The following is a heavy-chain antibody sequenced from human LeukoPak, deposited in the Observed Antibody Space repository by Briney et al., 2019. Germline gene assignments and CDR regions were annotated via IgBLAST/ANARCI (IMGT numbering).Heavy chain of an antibody. CDR3: ARDLFSGSYYEDF. CDR1: GFTLSSYW. Sequence: GGSLRLSCAASGFTLSSYWMSWVRQAPGKGLEWVPNLDQDGSSKYYVDSVKGRFSISRDDAKNSLYLQMNSLRAEDTAVYYCARDLFSGSYYEDFWGQGTLVTVSS. J-gene: IGHJ4*02. V-gene: IGHV3-7*01. CDR2: LDQDGSSK. D-gene: IGHD1-26*01.